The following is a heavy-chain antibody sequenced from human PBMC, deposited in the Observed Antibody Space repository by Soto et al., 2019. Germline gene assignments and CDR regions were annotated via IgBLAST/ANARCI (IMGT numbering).Heavy chain of an antibody. V-gene: IGHV3-53*01. CDR1: GFTVSHNY. CDR2: IYASGST. CDR3: ARGIAGTTFDY. J-gene: IGHJ4*02. Sequence: GGSLRLSCAASGFTVSHNYMSWVRQAPGRGLEWVSVIYASGSTYYADSVKGRFTISRDDSNNTLFLQMNSLRAEDTAVYFCARGIAGTTFDYWGQGTLVTV. D-gene: IGHD1-20*01.